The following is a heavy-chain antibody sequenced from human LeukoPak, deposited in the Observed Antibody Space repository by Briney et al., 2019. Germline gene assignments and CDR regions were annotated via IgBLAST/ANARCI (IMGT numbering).Heavy chain of an antibody. D-gene: IGHD6-13*01. CDR2: IYTSGST. CDR3: ARTNSSSWYFPGYYYYMDV. J-gene: IGHJ6*03. V-gene: IGHV4-4*07. CDR1: GGAISSYY. Sequence: TSETLSLTCTVSGGAISSYYRSWIRQPAGKGLEWIGRIYTSGSTNYNPSLKSRVTMSVDTSKNQFSLKLSSVTAADTAVYYCARTNSSSWYFPGYYYYMDVWGKGTTVTVSS.